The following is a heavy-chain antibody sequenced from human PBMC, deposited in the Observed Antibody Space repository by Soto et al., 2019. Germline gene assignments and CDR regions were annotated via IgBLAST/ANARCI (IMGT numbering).Heavy chain of an antibody. J-gene: IGHJ4*02. Sequence: ASVKVSCKASGGTFSSYAISWVRQAPGKRLEWMGGFDPEDGETIYAQKFQGRVTMTEDTSTDTAYMEMSSLRSEDTAVYYCATHYGDYAGGYYFDYWGQGTLVTVSS. D-gene: IGHD4-17*01. CDR3: ATHYGDYAGGYYFDY. V-gene: IGHV1-24*01. CDR1: GGTFSSYA. CDR2: FDPEDGET.